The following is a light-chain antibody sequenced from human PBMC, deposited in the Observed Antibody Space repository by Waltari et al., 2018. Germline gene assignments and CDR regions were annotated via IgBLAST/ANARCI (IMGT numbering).Light chain of an antibody. CDR1: NSDVGNYNL. CDR2: ETT. Sequence: QSALTQPAAVSGSPGQSITISCAGSNSDVGNYNLVSWYQQHPGEAPKLLIFETTKRPLGVSDRFSGSRSGNTASLTISGRQAEDEAEYSCCAYAGSSIYVFGSGTRVTVL. J-gene: IGLJ1*01. V-gene: IGLV2-23*01. CDR3: CAYAGSSIYV.